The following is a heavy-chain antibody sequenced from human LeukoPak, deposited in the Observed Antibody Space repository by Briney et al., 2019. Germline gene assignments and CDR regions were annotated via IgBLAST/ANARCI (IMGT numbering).Heavy chain of an antibody. CDR1: GFTFSSYA. CDR3: AKDHGDSLSY. J-gene: IGHJ4*02. CDR2: ISGSGGST. D-gene: IGHD4-17*01. V-gene: IGHV3-23*01. Sequence: GGSLRLSCAASGFTFSSYAMSWVRQAPGKGLEWVWAISGSGGSTYYADSVKGRFAISRDNSEDTLYLQMNSLRVEDSAVYSCAKDHGDSLSYWGQGTLVTVSS.